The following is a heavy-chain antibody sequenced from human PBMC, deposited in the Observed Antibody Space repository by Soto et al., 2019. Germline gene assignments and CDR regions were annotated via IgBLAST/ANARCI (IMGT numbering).Heavy chain of an antibody. D-gene: IGHD3-16*01. CDR3: ANGGKNFDY. CDR2: IKEDGSEK. CDR1: GFTISSYW. V-gene: IGHV3-7*05. Sequence: EVQLVESGGGLVQPGGSLRLSCAASGFTISSYWMSWVRQAPGKGPEWVANIKEDGSEKYYVDSVKGRFTIYRDNAKNSLYLQMNRLRAEDTAVYYCANGGKNFDYWGQGTLVTVSS. J-gene: IGHJ4*02.